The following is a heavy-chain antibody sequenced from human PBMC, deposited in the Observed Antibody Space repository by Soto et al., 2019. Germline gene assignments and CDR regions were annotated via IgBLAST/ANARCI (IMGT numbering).Heavy chain of an antibody. CDR2: IYPGGSDT. D-gene: IGHD2-2*01. CDR1: GYSFTSYW. Sequence: PGESLKISCKGSGYSFTSYWIGWVRQMPGKGLEWMGIIYPGGSDTRYSPSFQGQVTISADKSISTAYLQWSSLKASDTAMYYCARGGEYCSSTSCSPVGDNWFDPWGQGTLVTVSS. J-gene: IGHJ5*02. V-gene: IGHV5-51*01. CDR3: ARGGEYCSSTSCSPVGDNWFDP.